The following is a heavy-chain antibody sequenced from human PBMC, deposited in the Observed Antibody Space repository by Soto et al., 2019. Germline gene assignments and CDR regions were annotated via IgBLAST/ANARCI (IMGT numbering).Heavy chain of an antibody. V-gene: IGHV3-30*03. CDR3: ARVIARGGGYIDV. Sequence: QVQLVESGEGGVQPGTSLTLSCAASGFTFSSYGMHWVRQAPGKGLEWMAVISHDGSIQFYAVSVKGRFTISRDNSKNTVYLHMSGLRADDTAFYYCARVIARGGGYIDVWGQGTLVTVSS. CDR1: GFTFSSYG. D-gene: IGHD3-10*01. CDR2: ISHDGSIQ. J-gene: IGHJ4*02.